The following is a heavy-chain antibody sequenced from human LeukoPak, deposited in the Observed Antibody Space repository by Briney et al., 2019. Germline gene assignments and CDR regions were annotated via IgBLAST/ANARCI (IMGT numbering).Heavy chain of an antibody. Sequence: SETLSLTCTVSGGSISSYYWSWIRQPPGKGLEWIGYIYYSGSTNYNPSLKSRVTISVDTSKNQFSLKLSSVTAADTAVYYCARDRLELSPHYYYYMDVWGKGTTVTVSS. CDR1: GGSISSYY. CDR3: ARDRLELSPHYYYYMDV. J-gene: IGHJ6*03. CDR2: IYYSGST. V-gene: IGHV4-59*01. D-gene: IGHD1-7*01.